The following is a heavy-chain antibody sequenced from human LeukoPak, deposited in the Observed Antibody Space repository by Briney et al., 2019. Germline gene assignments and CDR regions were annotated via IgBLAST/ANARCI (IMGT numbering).Heavy chain of an antibody. Sequence: SVKVSCKASGGTFSSYTISWVRQAPGQGLEWMGRFIPILGIANYAQKFQGRVTITADKSTSTAYMELSSLRSEDTAVYYCARVVPAAIGWFDPWGQGTLVTVSS. CDR1: GGTFSSYT. CDR2: FIPILGIA. CDR3: ARVVPAAIGWFDP. V-gene: IGHV1-69*02. D-gene: IGHD2-2*01. J-gene: IGHJ5*02.